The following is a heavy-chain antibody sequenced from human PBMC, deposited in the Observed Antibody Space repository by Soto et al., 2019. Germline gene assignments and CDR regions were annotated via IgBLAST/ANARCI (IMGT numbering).Heavy chain of an antibody. CDR3: ARYLYDYGDVPYYFDY. CDR2: IYYSGST. V-gene: IGHV4-59*01. Sequence: SETLSLTCTVSGGSISSYYWSWIRQPPGKGLEWIGYIYYSGSTNYNPSLKSRVTISVDTSKNQFSLKLSSVTAADTAVYYCARYLYDYGDVPYYFDYWGQGTLVTVSS. J-gene: IGHJ4*02. CDR1: GGSISSYY. D-gene: IGHD4-17*01.